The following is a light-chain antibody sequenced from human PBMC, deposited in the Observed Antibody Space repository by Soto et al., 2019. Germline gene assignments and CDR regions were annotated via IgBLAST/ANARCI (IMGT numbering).Light chain of an antibody. CDR3: QQYHSYPWT. CDR2: KAS. V-gene: IGKV1-5*03. Sequence: DIQMTQSPSTLSASVGDRVTITCRASQSISNWLAWYQQKPGKAPKVLISKASSLESGVPSRFSGSGSGTEFTLTISSLQPDDLATYYCQQYHSYPWTFCQGTKVEIK. CDR1: QSISNW. J-gene: IGKJ1*01.